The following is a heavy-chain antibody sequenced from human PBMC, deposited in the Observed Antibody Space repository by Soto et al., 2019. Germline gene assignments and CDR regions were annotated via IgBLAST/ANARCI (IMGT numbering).Heavy chain of an antibody. V-gene: IGHV1-18*01. CDR2: ISLYSDGT. CDR3: ARVVPGAEAWFGP. J-gene: IGHJ5*02. CDR1: GHTFSNYG. Sequence: ASVKVSCKTSGHTFSNYGITWVRQAPGQPLEWLGWISLYSDGTSYAQKFRGRVSMTTDTSTTTAYMELRSLRSDDTAVYYCARVVPGAEAWFGPWGQGTLVTVSS.